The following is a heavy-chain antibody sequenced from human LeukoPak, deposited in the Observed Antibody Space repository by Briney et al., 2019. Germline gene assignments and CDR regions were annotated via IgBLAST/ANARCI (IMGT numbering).Heavy chain of an antibody. CDR2: INHSGST. Sequence: PSETLSLTCAVYGGSFSGYYWSWIRQPPGKGLEWIGEINHSGSTNYNPSLKSRVTISVDTSKNQFSLKLSSVTTADTAVYYCARARSGIGRYYYYMDVWGKGTTVTVSS. J-gene: IGHJ6*03. CDR3: ARARSGIGRYYYYMDV. CDR1: GGSFSGYY. D-gene: IGHD1-26*01. V-gene: IGHV4-34*01.